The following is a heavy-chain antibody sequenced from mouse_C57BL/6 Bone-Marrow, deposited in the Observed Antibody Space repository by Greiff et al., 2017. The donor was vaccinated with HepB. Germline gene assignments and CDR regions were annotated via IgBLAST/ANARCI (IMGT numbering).Heavy chain of an antibody. D-gene: IGHD2-3*01. CDR3: ARSDDGYYRYWFAY. CDR1: GYTFTDYY. Sequence: EVKLQESGPVLVKPGASVKMSCKASGYTFTDYYMNWVQQSPGKSLEWIGVINPYNGGTSYNQKFKGKATFTVDKSSITAYMELNSLTSEDSAVYYCARSDDGYYRYWFAYWAQGTRVTVSA. V-gene: IGHV1-19*01. J-gene: IGHJ3*01. CDR2: INPYNGGT.